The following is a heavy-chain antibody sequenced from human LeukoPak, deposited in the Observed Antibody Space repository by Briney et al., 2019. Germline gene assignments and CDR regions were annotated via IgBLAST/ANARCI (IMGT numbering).Heavy chain of an antibody. CDR2: IYYSGST. CDR1: GGSISSGSFY. V-gene: IGHV4-61*10. Sequence: PSETLSLTCTVSGGSISSGSFYWNWVRQPAGKGLEWIGYIYYSGSTNYNPSLKSRVTISVDTSKNQFSLKLSSVTAADTAVYYCARGYCSSTSCYIYYFDDWGQGTLVTVSS. CDR3: ARGYCSSTSCYIYYFDD. J-gene: IGHJ4*02. D-gene: IGHD2-2*02.